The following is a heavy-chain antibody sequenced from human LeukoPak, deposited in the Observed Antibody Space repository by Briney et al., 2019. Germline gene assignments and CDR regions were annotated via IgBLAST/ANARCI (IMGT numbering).Heavy chain of an antibody. D-gene: IGHD3-22*01. J-gene: IGHJ3*02. V-gene: IGHV4-34*01. CDR3: ARYTLRTYYYDSSGYVSPTDAFDI. Sequence: SETLSLTCTVYGGSFSGYYWCWIRQPPGKGLEWIGEINHSGSTNYNPSLKSRVTISVDTSKNQFSLKLSSVTAADTAVYYCARYTLRTYYYDSSGYVSPTDAFDIWGQGTMVTVSS. CDR1: GGSFSGYY. CDR2: INHSGST.